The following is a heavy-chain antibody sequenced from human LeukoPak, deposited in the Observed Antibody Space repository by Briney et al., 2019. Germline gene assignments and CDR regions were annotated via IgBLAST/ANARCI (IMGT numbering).Heavy chain of an antibody. D-gene: IGHD3-22*01. V-gene: IGHV3-66*01. J-gene: IGHJ4*02. Sequence: GGSLRLSCPATGFTVSSNYMSWVRQAPGKGLEWVSVIYSGGSTYYADSVKGRFTISRDNSKNTLYLQMNSLRAEDTAVYYCVREYDCSGYYYFDNRLQGTLVTVSS. CDR3: VREYDCSGYYYFDN. CDR1: GFTVSSNY. CDR2: IYSGGST.